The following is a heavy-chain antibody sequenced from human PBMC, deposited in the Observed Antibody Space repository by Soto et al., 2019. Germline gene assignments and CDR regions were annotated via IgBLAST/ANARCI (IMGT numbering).Heavy chain of an antibody. Sequence: SSVKVSCKASGYTFTKYCMHWVRQAPGQGLEWMGVIFPSDGSTIYAQKFQGRVSMTRDTSTSTVYMELSSLRSDDTSIYYCARAISGYVTWGQGTLVTVSS. CDR3: ARAISGYVT. V-gene: IGHV1-46*01. J-gene: IGHJ5*02. D-gene: IGHD5-12*01. CDR1: GYTFTKYC. CDR2: IFPSDGST.